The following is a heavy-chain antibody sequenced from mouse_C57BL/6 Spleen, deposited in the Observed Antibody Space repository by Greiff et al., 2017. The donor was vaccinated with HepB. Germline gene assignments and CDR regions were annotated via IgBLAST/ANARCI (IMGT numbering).Heavy chain of an antibody. D-gene: IGHD2-2*01. CDR3: ARRGGYDSIYYAMDY. Sequence: VQLKQSGPELVKPGASVKISCKASGYSFTGYYMHWVKQSSEKSLEWIGEINPSTGGTSYNQKFKGKATLTVDKSSSTAYMQLKSLTSEDSAVYYCARRGGYDSIYYAMDYWGQGTSVTVSS. V-gene: IGHV1-43*01. CDR2: INPSTGGT. CDR1: GYSFTGYY. J-gene: IGHJ4*01.